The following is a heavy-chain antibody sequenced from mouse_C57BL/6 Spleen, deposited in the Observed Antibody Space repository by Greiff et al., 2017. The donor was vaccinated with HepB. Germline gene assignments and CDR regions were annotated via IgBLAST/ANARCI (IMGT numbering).Heavy chain of an antibody. V-gene: IGHV3-6*01. CDR2: ISYDGSN. J-gene: IGHJ4*01. CDR3: ARVYYGSDY. Sequence: ESGPGLVKPSQSLSLTCSVTGYSITSGYYWNWIRQFPGNKLEWMGYISYDGSNNYNPSLKNRISITRDTSKNQFFLKLNSVTTEDTATYYCARVYYGSDYWGQGTSVTVSS. CDR1: GYSITSGYY.